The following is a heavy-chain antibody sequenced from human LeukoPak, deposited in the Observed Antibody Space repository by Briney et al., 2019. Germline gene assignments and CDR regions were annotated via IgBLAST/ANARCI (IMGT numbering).Heavy chain of an antibody. D-gene: IGHD2-15*01. CDR2: ISYDGSNK. J-gene: IGHJ4*02. V-gene: IGHV3-30-3*01. CDR1: GFAFSSYA. Sequence: PGGSLRLSCAASGFAFSSYAMHWVRQAPGKGPEWVALISYDGSNKFYADSVKGRFTISRDNSKNTLYLQMNSLRAEDTAVYNCARAVVVVAASENWGQGTLVTVSS. CDR3: ARAVVVVAASEN.